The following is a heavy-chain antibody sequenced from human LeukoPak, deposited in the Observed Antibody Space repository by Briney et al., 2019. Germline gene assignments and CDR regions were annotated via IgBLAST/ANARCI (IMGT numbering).Heavy chain of an antibody. D-gene: IGHD2-2*02. CDR2: IYYSGST. V-gene: IGHV4-39*01. CDR3: ARQGGGCSSTSCYMGY. J-gene: IGHJ4*02. CDR1: GGSISSSSYY. Sequence: SETLSLTCTVSGGSISSSSYYWGWIRQPPGKGLEWIGSIYYSGSTCYNPSLKSRVTISVDTSKNQFSLKLSSVTAADTAVYYCARQGGGCSSTSCYMGYWGQGTLVTVSS.